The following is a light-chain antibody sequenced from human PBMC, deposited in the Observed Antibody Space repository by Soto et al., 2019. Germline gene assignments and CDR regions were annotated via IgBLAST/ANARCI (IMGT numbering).Light chain of an antibody. Sequence: EVVLTQSPATLSLSPGERATLSCRASQSIATSLAWYQQRLGQAPRLLIYDASNRATGIPARFSGSGSGTDFILTISSVEPEDFAVYYCQQRHNWPPITFGGGTKVESK. CDR1: QSIATS. CDR3: QQRHNWPPIT. CDR2: DAS. V-gene: IGKV3-11*01. J-gene: IGKJ4*01.